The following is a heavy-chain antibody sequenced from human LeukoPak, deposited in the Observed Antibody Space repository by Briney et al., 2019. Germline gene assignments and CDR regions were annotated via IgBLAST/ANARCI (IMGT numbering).Heavy chain of an antibody. V-gene: IGHV1-2*02. Sequence: ASVKVSCKASGYTFTDYYMHWVRQAPGPGLEWMGWINPNSGGTNYAQKFQGRVTMTRDTSIRTAYMELSRLRSDDTALYYCARESVPSVPDAFDIWGQGTMVTVSS. J-gene: IGHJ3*02. CDR1: GYTFTDYY. CDR2: INPNSGGT. D-gene: IGHD2-2*01. CDR3: ARESVPSVPDAFDI.